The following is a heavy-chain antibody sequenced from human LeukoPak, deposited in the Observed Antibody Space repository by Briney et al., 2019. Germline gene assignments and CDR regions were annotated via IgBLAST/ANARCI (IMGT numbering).Heavy chain of an antibody. D-gene: IGHD3-22*01. Sequence: GGSLRLSCAASGFPFSAYSMNWVRQAPGKGLEWVSSISGSSSYMFYADSVKGRFTISRDNAKNSLYLQMNSLRAENTAVYYCAKAYYDSSGYSYYFDYWGQGTLVTVSS. CDR1: GFPFSAYS. V-gene: IGHV3-21*01. CDR2: ISGSSSYM. CDR3: AKAYYDSSGYSYYFDY. J-gene: IGHJ4*02.